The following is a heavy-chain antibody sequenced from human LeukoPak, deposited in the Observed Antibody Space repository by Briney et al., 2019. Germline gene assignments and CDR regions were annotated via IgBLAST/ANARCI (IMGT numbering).Heavy chain of an antibody. D-gene: IGHD4-17*01. CDR1: GGSFSGYY. J-gene: IGHJ5*02. CDR3: ARKSTVTTPSGFDP. CDR2: INHSGST. Sequence: SETLSLTCAVYGGSFSGYYWSWIRQPPGKGLEWIGEINHSGSTNYNPSLKSRVTISVDTPKNQFSLKLSSVTAADTAVYYCARKSTVTTPSGFDPWGQGTLVTVSS. V-gene: IGHV4-34*01.